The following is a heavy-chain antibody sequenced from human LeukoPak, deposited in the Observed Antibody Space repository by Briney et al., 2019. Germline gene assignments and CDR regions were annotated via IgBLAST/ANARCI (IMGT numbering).Heavy chain of an antibody. CDR1: GGSISSSSYY. Sequence: SETLSLTCTVSGGSISSSSYYWGWIRQPPGKGLEWIGSIYYSGSTYYNPSLKSRVTISVDTSKNQFSLKRSSVTATDTAVYYCARQKAFGVVIISHWFDPWGQGTLVTVSS. D-gene: IGHD3-3*01. CDR3: ARQKAFGVVIISHWFDP. J-gene: IGHJ5*02. V-gene: IGHV4-39*01. CDR2: IYYSGST.